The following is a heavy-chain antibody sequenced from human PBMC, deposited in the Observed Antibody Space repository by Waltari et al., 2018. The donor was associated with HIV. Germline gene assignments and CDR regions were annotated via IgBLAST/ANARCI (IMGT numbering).Heavy chain of an antibody. CDR2: ISSSSSYT. CDR1: GFTFSDYY. V-gene: IGHV3-11*05. J-gene: IGHJ4*02. D-gene: IGHD4-17*01. CDR3: ARVYYGDYASVDY. Sequence: SGFTFSDYYMSWIRQAPGKGLEWVSYISSSSSYTNYADSVKGRFTISRDNAKNSLYLQMNSLRAEDTAVYYCARVYYGDYASVDYWGQGTLVTVSS.